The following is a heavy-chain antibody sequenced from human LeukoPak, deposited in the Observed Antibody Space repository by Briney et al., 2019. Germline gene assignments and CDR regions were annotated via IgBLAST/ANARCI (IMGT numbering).Heavy chain of an antibody. Sequence: PGGSLRLSCAASGFTFSSYSMNWVRQAPGKGLEWVSYISSSSSTIYYADSVKGRFTISRDNAKNSLYLQMNSLRDEDTAVYYCAGDTIWFGEIQIGTRLDYWGQGTLVTVSS. D-gene: IGHD3-10*01. CDR1: GFTFSSYS. J-gene: IGHJ4*02. CDR3: AGDTIWFGEIQIGTRLDY. CDR2: ISSSSSTI. V-gene: IGHV3-48*02.